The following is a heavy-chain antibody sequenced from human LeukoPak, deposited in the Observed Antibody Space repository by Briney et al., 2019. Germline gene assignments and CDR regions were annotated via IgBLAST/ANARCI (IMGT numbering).Heavy chain of an antibody. CDR1: GFTFSTYA. V-gene: IGHV3-23*01. J-gene: IGHJ4*02. CDR3: ARASLLAGSEYYFDY. CDR2: ITSGGGRT. D-gene: IGHD3-9*01. Sequence: GGSLRLSCAASGFTFSTYAVSWVRQAPGKGLEWVSTITSGGGRTFYADSVKGRFTISSDNSKNTLYLLMNSLRAEDTAVYYCARASLLAGSEYYFDYWAQGTLVTVSS.